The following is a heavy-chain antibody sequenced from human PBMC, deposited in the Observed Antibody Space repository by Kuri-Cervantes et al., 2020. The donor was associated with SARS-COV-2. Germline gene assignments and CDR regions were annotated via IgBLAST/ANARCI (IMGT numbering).Heavy chain of an antibody. D-gene: IGHD5-18*01. Sequence: ASVKVSCKISGYTLTELSIYWVRLAPGKGLEWMGGFDPEDGERVSAQKFQGRVTMTEDASTDTAYMELSSLRSEDTAVYYCATTDTAMVPEFDYWGQGTLVTVSS. J-gene: IGHJ4*02. CDR3: ATTDTAMVPEFDY. CDR1: GYTLTELS. CDR2: FDPEDGER. V-gene: IGHV1-24*01.